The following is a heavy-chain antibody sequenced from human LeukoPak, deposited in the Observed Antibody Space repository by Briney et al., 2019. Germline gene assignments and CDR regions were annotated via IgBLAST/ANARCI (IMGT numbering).Heavy chain of an antibody. Sequence: GGSLRLSCAAPGFTSSIYAMNWVRQAPGKGLEWVSSISGSGGNRHYADSVKGRFTISRDNSKKTLDLQMNSLTVEDTALYYCAKDRGTGFLHVWTVSSWGQGTRGTVSS. J-gene: IGHJ4*02. V-gene: IGHV3-23*01. D-gene: IGHD3/OR15-3a*01. CDR2: ISGSGGNR. CDR3: AKDRGTGFLHVWTVSS. CDR1: GFTSSIYA.